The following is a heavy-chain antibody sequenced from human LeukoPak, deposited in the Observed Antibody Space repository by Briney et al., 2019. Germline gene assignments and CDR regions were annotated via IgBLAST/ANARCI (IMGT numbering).Heavy chain of an antibody. D-gene: IGHD3-9*01. CDR3: AKDQYYGILTGSPDDAFDI. Sequence: GGSLRLSCAASGFTFSSYAMSWVRQAPGKGLEWVSAISGSGGSTYYADSVKGRFTISRDNSKNTLYLQMNSLRAEDTAVYYCAKDQYYGILTGSPDDAFDIWGQGTMVTVSS. J-gene: IGHJ3*02. CDR1: GFTFSSYA. CDR2: ISGSGGST. V-gene: IGHV3-23*01.